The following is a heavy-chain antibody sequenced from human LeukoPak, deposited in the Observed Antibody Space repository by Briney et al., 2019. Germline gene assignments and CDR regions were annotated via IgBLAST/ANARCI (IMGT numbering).Heavy chain of an antibody. D-gene: IGHD2-15*01. Sequence: SQTLSLTCTVSGASISSGAYYLRWIRQHPGKGLEWIGYIYNSGSTYYNPSLKSRVTISVDTSKNQFSLKLSSVTAADTAVYYCARGVSCGSGGCQYYFDYWGQGTLVTVSS. J-gene: IGHJ4*02. CDR3: ARGVSCGSGGCQYYFDY. CDR2: IYNSGST. CDR1: GASISSGAYY. V-gene: IGHV4-31*03.